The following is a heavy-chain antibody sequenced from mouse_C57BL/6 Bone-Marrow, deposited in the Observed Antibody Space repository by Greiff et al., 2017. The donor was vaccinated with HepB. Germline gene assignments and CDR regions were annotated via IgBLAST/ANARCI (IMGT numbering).Heavy chain of an antibody. CDR1: GFSLTSYG. CDR3: ARHLYYGRRDDAMDY. D-gene: IGHD1-1*01. J-gene: IGHJ4*01. CDR2: IWSDGST. Sequence: VKLLESGPGLVAPSQSLSITCTVSGFSLTSYGVHWVRQPPGKGLEWLVVIWSDGSTTYNSALKSRLSISKDKSKSQFFFKMNSLQTDDTPMYYSARHLYYGRRDDAMDYWGDRTPVTVSS. V-gene: IGHV2-6-1*01.